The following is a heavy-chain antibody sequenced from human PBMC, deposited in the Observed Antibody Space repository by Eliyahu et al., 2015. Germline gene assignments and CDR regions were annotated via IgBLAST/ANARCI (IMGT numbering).Heavy chain of an antibody. Sequence: EVQLVESGGGLVQPGRSLRLSCAAXGFTFDDYAMXWVRQAPGKGLEWVSGISWNSGSIGYADSVKGRFTISRDNAKNSLYLQMNSLRAEDTALYYCAKGGGGLSAPYDYFDYWGQGTLVTVSS. J-gene: IGHJ4*02. CDR3: AKGGGGLSAPYDYFDY. D-gene: IGHD2/OR15-2a*01. CDR2: ISWNSGSI. V-gene: IGHV3-9*01. CDR1: GFTFDDYA.